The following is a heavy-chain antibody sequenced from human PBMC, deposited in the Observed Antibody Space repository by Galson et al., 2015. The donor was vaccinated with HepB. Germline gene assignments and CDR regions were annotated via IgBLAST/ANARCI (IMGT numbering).Heavy chain of an antibody. J-gene: IGHJ2*01. Sequence: SLRLSCAASGFTFSSYAMSWVRQAPGKGLEWVSAISGSGGSTYYADSVKGRFTISRDNSKNTLYLQMNSLRAEDTAVYYCAKDLGDTAMVIYWYFDPWGRGTLVTVSS. D-gene: IGHD5-18*01. CDR1: GFTFSSYA. CDR3: AKDLGDTAMVIYWYFDP. CDR2: ISGSGGST. V-gene: IGHV3-23*01.